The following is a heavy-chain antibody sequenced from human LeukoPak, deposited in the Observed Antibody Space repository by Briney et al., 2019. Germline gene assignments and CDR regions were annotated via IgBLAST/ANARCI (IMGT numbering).Heavy chain of an antibody. D-gene: IGHD3-16*01. CDR1: GFTFSDYD. Sequence: GGSLRLSCSASGFTFSDYDMNWVRQAPGKGLEWVSSISYLSSHVYYGDSVKGRFSISRDNAKNSLYLQMNSLGAEDTAIYYCGRAFPPLRTSSAGDLWGQGSLVTVSS. CDR2: ISYLSSHV. J-gene: IGHJ4*02. CDR3: GRAFPPLRTSSAGDL. V-gene: IGHV3-21*01.